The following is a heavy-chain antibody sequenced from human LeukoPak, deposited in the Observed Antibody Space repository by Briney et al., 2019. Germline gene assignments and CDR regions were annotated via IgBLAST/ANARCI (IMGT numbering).Heavy chain of an antibody. Sequence: SETLSLTCTVSGGSISSGGYYWSWIRQHPGKGLEWIGYIYYSGSTYYNPSLKSRVTISVDTSKNQFSLKPSSVTAADTAVYYCARDCSSTSCYDHDAFDIWGQGTMVTVSS. CDR1: GGSISSGGYY. CDR3: ARDCSSTSCYDHDAFDI. V-gene: IGHV4-31*03. CDR2: IYYSGST. D-gene: IGHD2-2*01. J-gene: IGHJ3*02.